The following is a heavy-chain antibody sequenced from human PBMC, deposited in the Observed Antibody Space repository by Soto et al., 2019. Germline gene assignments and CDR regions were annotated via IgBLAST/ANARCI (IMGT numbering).Heavy chain of an antibody. V-gene: IGHV4-59*12. Sequence: SETLSLTCTVSGASIINYYWAWIRQPPGKGLEWIGYIYYSGSTNYNPSLKSRVTISVDRSKNQFSLKLSSVTAADTAVYYCARVPGPWGQGTLVT. CDR3: ARVPGP. J-gene: IGHJ5*02. CDR1: GASIINYY. CDR2: IYYSGST.